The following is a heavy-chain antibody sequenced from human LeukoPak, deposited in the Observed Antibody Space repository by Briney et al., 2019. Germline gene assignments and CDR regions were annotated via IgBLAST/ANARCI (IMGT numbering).Heavy chain of an antibody. CDR3: ARSAVGATGRYYFDY. CDR2: IKQDGSEK. J-gene: IGHJ4*02. Sequence: PGGSLRLSCAASGFTFSNAWMSWVRQAPGKGLEWVANIKQDGSEKYYVDSVKGRLTISRDNAKNSLYLQMNSLRGDDTAFYYCARSAVGATGRYYFDYWGQGTPVAVSS. V-gene: IGHV3-7*01. D-gene: IGHD1-26*01. CDR1: GFTFSNAW.